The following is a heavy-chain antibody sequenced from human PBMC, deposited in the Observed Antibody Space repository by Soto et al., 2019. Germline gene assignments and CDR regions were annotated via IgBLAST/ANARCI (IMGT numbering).Heavy chain of an antibody. CDR1: GFTFSSNS. CDR2: ISSSSSYI. D-gene: IGHD4-17*01. CDR3: ARSPSMTTVSLDY. Sequence: EVQLVESGGGLVKPGGSLRLSCAASGFTFSSNSMNWVRQAPGKGLEWVSSISSSSSYIYYADSVKGRFTISRDNAKNSLYLQMNSLRAEDTAVYYCARSPSMTTVSLDYWGQGTLVTVSS. J-gene: IGHJ4*02. V-gene: IGHV3-21*01.